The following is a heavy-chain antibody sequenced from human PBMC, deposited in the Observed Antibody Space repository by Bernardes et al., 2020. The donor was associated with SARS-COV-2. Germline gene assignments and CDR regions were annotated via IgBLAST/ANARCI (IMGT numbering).Heavy chain of an antibody. CDR3: ARPWGY. D-gene: IGHD3-16*01. CDR1: GFAFSG. V-gene: IGHV3-7*03. J-gene: IGHJ4*02. Sequence: GGSLRLSCADSGFAFSGWIRQAPGKGLEWVAYINQDGSEYYYVDSVKGRFTISRDNAKKSLQLQMNFLRAEDTAFYYCARPWGYWGQGTLVTVST. CDR2: INQDGSEY.